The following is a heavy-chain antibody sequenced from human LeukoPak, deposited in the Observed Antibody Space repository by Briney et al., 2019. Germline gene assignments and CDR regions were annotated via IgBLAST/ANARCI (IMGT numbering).Heavy chain of an antibody. J-gene: IGHJ6*03. CDR3: ARDIAAAEVTYYYYMDV. CDR2: INPNSGGT. D-gene: IGHD6-13*01. V-gene: IGHV1-2*02. Sequence: GASVKVSCKASGYTFTGYYMHWVRQAPGQGLEWMGWINPNSGGTNYAQKFQGRVTMTRDTSISTAYMELSRLRSDDTAVYYCARDIAAAEVTYYYYMDVWGKGTTVTVSS. CDR1: GYTFTGYY.